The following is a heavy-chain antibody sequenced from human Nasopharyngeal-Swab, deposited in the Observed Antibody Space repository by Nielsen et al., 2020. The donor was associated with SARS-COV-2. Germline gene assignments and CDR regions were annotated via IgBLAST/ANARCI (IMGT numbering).Heavy chain of an antibody. CDR3: ARVVSDNNGWYHFDY. CDR1: GFTVSGTY. D-gene: IGHD6-19*01. J-gene: IGHJ4*02. V-gene: IGHV3-66*01. Sequence: GESLKISCAGSGFTVSGTYMAWVRQVPGEGLEWVSFIYSYSTTDYADPVKGRFTISRDNSKNTLLLQLNTRRVEDTAVYFCARVVSDNNGWYHFDYWGQGTLVTVSS. CDR2: IYSYSTT.